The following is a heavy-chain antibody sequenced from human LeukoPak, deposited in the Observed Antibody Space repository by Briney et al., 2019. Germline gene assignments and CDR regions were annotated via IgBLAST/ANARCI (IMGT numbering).Heavy chain of an antibody. CDR1: GYSFTDYW. V-gene: IGHV5-51*01. D-gene: IGHD2-21*02. Sequence: GESLKISCKASGYSFTDYWIGWVRQMPGKGLEWMGIIYPGKSDTGYSPSFQGQVTISVDKSITTAYLQWSSLRASDTAMYYCASPQAAYCGGDCYSPWGQGTKVTVSS. CDR2: IYPGKSDT. J-gene: IGHJ3*01. CDR3: ASPQAAYCGGDCYSP.